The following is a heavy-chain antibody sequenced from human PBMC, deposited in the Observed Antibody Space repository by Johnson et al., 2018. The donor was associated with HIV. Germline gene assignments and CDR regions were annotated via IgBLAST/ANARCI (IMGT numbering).Heavy chain of an antibody. Sequence: QVQLVESGGGVVQPGSSLRLSCAASDSTSTNNAIHWVRQAPGKGLERVAVISYDGTNTYYADSVKVRFTISRDNSRNTVFLQMIILRPKDMAMYYCASGVTARAPLLIWGQGTMVTVSS. CDR1: DSTSTNNA. J-gene: IGHJ3*02. CDR3: ASGVTARAPLLI. D-gene: IGHD6-6*01. V-gene: IGHV3-30*04. CDR2: ISYDGTNT.